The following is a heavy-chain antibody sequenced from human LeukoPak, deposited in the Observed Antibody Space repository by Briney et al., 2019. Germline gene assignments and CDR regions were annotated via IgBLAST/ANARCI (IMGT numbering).Heavy chain of an antibody. CDR3: ARSGGIYYVLDY. D-gene: IGHD1-26*01. J-gene: IGHJ4*02. CDR2: IWDDGIDK. V-gene: IGHV3-33*01. Sequence: GRSLRLSCAASGFSLSDYARHWVRQAPGKGLEWVALIWDDGIDKYYADSVKGRFTISRDNSKNTLFLQMSSLRAEDTAVYYCARSGGIYYVLDYWGLGTLVTVSS. CDR1: GFSLSDYA.